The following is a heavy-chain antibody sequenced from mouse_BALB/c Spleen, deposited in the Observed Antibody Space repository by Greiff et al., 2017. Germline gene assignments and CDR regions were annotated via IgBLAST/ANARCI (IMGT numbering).Heavy chain of an antibody. V-gene: IGHV1-7*01. CDR2: INPSTGYT. CDR3: AIWGPMDY. J-gene: IGHJ4*01. CDR1: GYTFTSYW. Sequence: QVQLQQSGAELAKPGASVKMSCKASGYTFTSYWMHWVKQRPGQGLEWIGYINPSTGYTEYNQKFKDKATLTADKSSSTAYMQLSSLTSEDSAVYYCAIWGPMDYWGQGTSVTVSS. D-gene: IGHD1-1*02.